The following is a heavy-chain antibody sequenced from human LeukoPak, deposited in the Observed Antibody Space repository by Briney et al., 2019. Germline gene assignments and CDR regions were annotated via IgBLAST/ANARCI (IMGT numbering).Heavy chain of an antibody. D-gene: IGHD3-3*01. Sequence: PGGSLRLSCAASGFTFSSYSMNWVRQAPGKGLEWVAVISYDGSNKYYADSVKGRSTISRDNSKNTLYLQMNSLRAEDTAVYYCARDREEWFRARGYFDYWGQGILVTVSS. CDR1: GFTFSSYS. CDR2: ISYDGSNK. J-gene: IGHJ4*02. CDR3: ARDREEWFRARGYFDY. V-gene: IGHV3-30*03.